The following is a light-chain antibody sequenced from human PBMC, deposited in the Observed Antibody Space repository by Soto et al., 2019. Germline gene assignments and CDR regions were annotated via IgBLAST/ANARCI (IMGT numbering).Light chain of an antibody. CDR2: GDS. J-gene: IGLJ2*01. CDR1: SSNIGAGYN. CDR3: QSYDSSLSEGV. V-gene: IGLV1-40*01. Sequence: QAVVTQPPSVSGAPGQRVTISCTGSSSNIGAGYNVQWYQQLPGTAPKLLIYGDSNRPSGVPDRFSASKSGTSASLAITGLQAEDEADYYCQSYDSSLSEGVFGGGTKVTVL.